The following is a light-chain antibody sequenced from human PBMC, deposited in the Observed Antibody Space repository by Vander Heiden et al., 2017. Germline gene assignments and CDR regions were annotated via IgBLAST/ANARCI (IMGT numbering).Light chain of an antibody. CDR2: RND. Sequence: QSVLTQPPSASGTPGQRVTISCSGSDSNIGSNTVNWYQQLPGTAPKLLMFRNDQRPSGVPDRFSGSKSGTSASLAIIWLQSEDEADYYCAAWDDSLGYVFGTGTKVTVL. V-gene: IGLV1-44*01. CDR3: AAWDDSLGYV. J-gene: IGLJ1*01. CDR1: DSNIGSNT.